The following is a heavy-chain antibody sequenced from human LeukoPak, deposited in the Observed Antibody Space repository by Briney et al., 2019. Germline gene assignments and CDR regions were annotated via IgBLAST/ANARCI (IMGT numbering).Heavy chain of an antibody. D-gene: IGHD3-3*01. CDR3: QSRFLEWLLDY. J-gene: IGHJ4*02. Sequence: PSETLSLTCTVSGDSLRSNNYYWGWLRQPPGTGLEWIGSIYDTGSTFYNPSLKSRVIISVDTSKNQFSLKLSSVTAADTAVYYCQSRFLEWLLDYWGQGTLVTVSS. CDR2: IYDTGST. CDR1: GDSLRSNNYY. V-gene: IGHV4-39*01.